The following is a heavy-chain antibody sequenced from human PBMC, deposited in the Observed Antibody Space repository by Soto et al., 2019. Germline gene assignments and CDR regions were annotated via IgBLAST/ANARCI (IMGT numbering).Heavy chain of an antibody. V-gene: IGHV4-39*01. CDR1: GGSISSSSYY. CDR3: ARLDYGDYPHFDY. J-gene: IGHJ4*02. CDR2: IYYSGST. Sequence: PSETLSLTCTVSGGSISSSSYYWGWIRQPPGKGLEWIGSIYYSGSTYYNPSRKSRVTISVDTSKNQFSLRLSSVNAADTAVYYSARLDYGDYPHFDYWGQGTLVTVSS. D-gene: IGHD4-17*01.